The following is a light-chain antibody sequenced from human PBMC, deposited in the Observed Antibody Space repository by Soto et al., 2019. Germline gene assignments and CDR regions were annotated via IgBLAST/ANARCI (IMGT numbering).Light chain of an antibody. J-gene: IGLJ1*01. V-gene: IGLV2-14*01. CDR1: SSDLAIYNY. CDR3: SSYTDSSNYV. CDR2: QVT. Sequence: QSALTQPASVSGSPGQSITISCTGTSSDLAIYNYVSWYQQQPGKAPQLMIYQVTNRPSGVSNRFSGPRSGNTASLTISGLQVEDEADYYCSSYTDSSNYVFGTGTKLTVL.